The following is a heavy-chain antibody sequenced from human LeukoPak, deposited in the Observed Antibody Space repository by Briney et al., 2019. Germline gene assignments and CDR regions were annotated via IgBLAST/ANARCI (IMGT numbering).Heavy chain of an antibody. CDR3: ARKRADIWYFFDY. J-gene: IGHJ4*02. Sequence: SETLSLTCAVSGASISINYWWSWVRQPPGKGLEWIGEVHHSGSTNYSPSLKSRVTTSVDKSKNQFSLTLTSATAADTAVYYCARKRADIWYFFDYWGQGNLVTVSS. CDR2: VHHSGST. CDR1: GASISINYW. D-gene: IGHD3-9*01. V-gene: IGHV4-4*02.